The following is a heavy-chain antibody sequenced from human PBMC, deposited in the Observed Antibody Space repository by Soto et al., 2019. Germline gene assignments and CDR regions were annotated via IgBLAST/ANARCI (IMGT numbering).Heavy chain of an antibody. CDR3: ARVRTTDDAFDI. J-gene: IGHJ3*02. V-gene: IGHV3-53*01. Sequence: GGSLRLSCAASGFTVSSNYMSWVRQAPGKGLEWVSVIYSGGSTYYADSVKGRFTISRDNSKNTLYLQMNSLRAEDTAVYYCARVRTTDDAFDIWGPGTMLTGSS. CDR1: GFTVSSNY. CDR2: IYSGGST. D-gene: IGHD4-17*01.